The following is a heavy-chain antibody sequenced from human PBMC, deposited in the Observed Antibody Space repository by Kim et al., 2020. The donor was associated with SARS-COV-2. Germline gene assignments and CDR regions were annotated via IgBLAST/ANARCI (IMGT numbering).Heavy chain of an antibody. V-gene: IGHV1-69*13. D-gene: IGHD5-18*01. J-gene: IGHJ2*01. Sequence: SVKVSCKASGGTFSSYAISWVRQAPGQGLEWMGGIIPIFGTANYALKFQGRVTITADESTSTAYMELSSLRSEDTAVYYCARDTAMVNGLWYFDLWGRGTLVTVSS. CDR3: ARDTAMVNGLWYFDL. CDR1: GGTFSSYA. CDR2: IIPIFGTA.